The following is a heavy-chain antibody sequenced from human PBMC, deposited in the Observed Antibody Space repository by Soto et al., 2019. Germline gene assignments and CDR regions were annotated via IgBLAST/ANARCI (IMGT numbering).Heavy chain of an antibody. D-gene: IGHD3-3*01. J-gene: IGHJ6*02. CDR2: ISYDGSNK. CDR3: VKDWTGKKCPCLAA. CDR1: GFTFSSYA. V-gene: IGHV3-30-3*01. Sequence: GGSLRLSCAASGFTFSSYAMHWVRQAPGKGLEWVAVISYDGSNKYYADSVKGRFTISRDNSKNTLYLQMNSLRVEDTALYYCVKDWTGKKCPCLAAWGQGTSVTVSS.